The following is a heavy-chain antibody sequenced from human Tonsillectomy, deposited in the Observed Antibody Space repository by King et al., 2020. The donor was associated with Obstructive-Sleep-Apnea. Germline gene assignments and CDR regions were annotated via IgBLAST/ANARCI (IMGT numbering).Heavy chain of an antibody. CDR1: GGSISSSSYY. V-gene: IGHV4-39*07. CDR2: IYNSGST. D-gene: IGHD4-23*01. CDR3: GTQGVTTVVREAFDI. J-gene: IGHJ3*02. Sequence: LQLQESGPGLVKPSETLSLTCTVSGGSISSSSYYWGWIRQPPGKGREWIGSIYNSGSTYYNPSLMSQVTISVDTSKTQFSLKLSSVTAADTAVYYCGTQGVTTVVREAFDIWGQGTMVTVSS.